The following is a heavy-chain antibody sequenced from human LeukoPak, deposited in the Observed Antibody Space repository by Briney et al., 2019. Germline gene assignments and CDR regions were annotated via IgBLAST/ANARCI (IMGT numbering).Heavy chain of an antibody. Sequence: ASVKVSCKASGYTFTSYYMHWVRQAPGQGLEWMGIINPSGGSTSYAQKFQGRVTMTRDTSTSTVYMELSSLRSEDTAVYYCVRSPSSGYYYTQEHYFDYWAREPWSPSPQ. CDR2: INPSGGST. CDR3: VRSPSSGYYYTQEHYFDY. V-gene: IGHV1-46*03. J-gene: IGHJ4*02. CDR1: GYTFTSYY. D-gene: IGHD3-22*01.